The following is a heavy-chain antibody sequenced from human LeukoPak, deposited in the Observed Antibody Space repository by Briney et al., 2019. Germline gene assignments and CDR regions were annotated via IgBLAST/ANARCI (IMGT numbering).Heavy chain of an antibody. D-gene: IGHD6-13*01. CDR2: ISGNSGRT. CDR3: AKSTSSWERVDY. Sequence: SGGSLRLSCAASGFTFGSYAMSWVRQAPGKGLEWVSSISGNSGRTYYADSVKGRFSISRDNSNNTLYLQMNSLRAEDAAVYYCAKSTSSWERVDYWGQGTLVTVSS. J-gene: IGHJ4*02. V-gene: IGHV3-23*01. CDR1: GFTFGSYA.